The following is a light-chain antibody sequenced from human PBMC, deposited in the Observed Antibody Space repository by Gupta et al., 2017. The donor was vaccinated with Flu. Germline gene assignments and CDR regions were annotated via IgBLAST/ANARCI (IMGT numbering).Light chain of an antibody. V-gene: IGKV1-5*03. CDR1: QSLGVW. CDR3: QEYASEASLT. CDR2: MAS. J-gene: IGKJ4*01. Sequence: DIQMTQSPSTLSASVGDRVTITCRASQSLGVWLAWYQQKPGTAPKLLIYMASTLEGGVPSRFSGSGSGTEFTLTISRLQPDDFATYYCQEYASEASLTFGGETKVEI.